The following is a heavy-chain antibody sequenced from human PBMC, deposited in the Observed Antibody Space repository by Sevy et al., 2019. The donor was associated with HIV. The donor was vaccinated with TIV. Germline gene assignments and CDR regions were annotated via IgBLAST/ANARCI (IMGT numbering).Heavy chain of an antibody. CDR2: INHSGST. CDR1: GGSFSGYY. CDR3: ARVRLAAAGDAFDI. J-gene: IGHJ3*02. V-gene: IGHV4-34*01. Sequence: SETLSLTCAVYGGSFSGYYWSWIRQSPGKGLEWMGEINHSGSTNYNASLKSRVTISIDTSKNQCSLRLNSVTAADTAVYYCARVRLAAAGDAFDIWGQGTMVTVSS. D-gene: IGHD6-13*01.